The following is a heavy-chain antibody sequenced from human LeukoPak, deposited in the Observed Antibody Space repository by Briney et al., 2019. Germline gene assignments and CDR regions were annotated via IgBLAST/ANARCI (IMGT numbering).Heavy chain of an antibody. Sequence: GESLKISCKGSGYRFTSHWIGWVRQMPGKGLEWMGIIHPDDSDIRYNPSFEGQVTVSADKSTATSYVQWSSLKASDTAMYYCARQNVGGFSSGFDYWGQGTLVTVSS. V-gene: IGHV5-51*01. D-gene: IGHD6-19*01. CDR2: IHPDDSDI. CDR1: GYRFTSHW. J-gene: IGHJ4*02. CDR3: ARQNVGGFSSGFDY.